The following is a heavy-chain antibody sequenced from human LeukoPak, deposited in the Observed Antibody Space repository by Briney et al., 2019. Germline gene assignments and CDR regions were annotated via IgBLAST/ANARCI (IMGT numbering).Heavy chain of an antibody. CDR3: ARVQYSSSSRDY. CDR2: INHSGST. J-gene: IGHJ4*02. V-gene: IGHV4-34*01. D-gene: IGHD6-6*01. Sequence: PSETLSLTCAVCGGSFSGYYWSWIRQPPGKGLEWIGEINHSGSTNYNPSLKSRVTISVDTSKNQFSPKLSSVTAADTAVYYCARVQYSSSSRDYWGQGTLVTVSS. CDR1: GGSFSGYY.